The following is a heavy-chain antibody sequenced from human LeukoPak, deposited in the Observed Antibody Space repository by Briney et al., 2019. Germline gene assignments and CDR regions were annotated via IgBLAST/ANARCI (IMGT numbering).Heavy chain of an antibody. CDR2: IYYTGST. J-gene: IGHJ4*02. CDR3: ARVCQSAEYYFDY. Sequence: SETLSLTCTVSGGSIDSYYWSWIRQPPGKGLEWIGYIYYTGSTEYHPSLKSRVTISLDTSKNQFSLKLASVTAADTAVYYCARVCQSAEYYFDYWGQGNLVSVSS. CDR1: GGSIDSYY. V-gene: IGHV4-59*01.